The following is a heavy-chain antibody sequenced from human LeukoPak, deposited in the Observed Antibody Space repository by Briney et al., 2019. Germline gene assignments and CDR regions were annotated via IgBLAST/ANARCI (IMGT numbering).Heavy chain of an antibody. V-gene: IGHV4-59*01. CDR2: IYYSGST. CDR1: GGSISSYY. CDR3: ARVDILTGYTFDY. D-gene: IGHD3-9*01. J-gene: IGHJ4*02. Sequence: PSETLSLTCTVSGGSISSYYRSWIRQPPGKGLEWIGYIYYSGSTNYNPSLKSRVTISVDTSKNQFSLKLSSVTAADTAVYYCARVDILTGYTFDYWGQGTLVTVSS.